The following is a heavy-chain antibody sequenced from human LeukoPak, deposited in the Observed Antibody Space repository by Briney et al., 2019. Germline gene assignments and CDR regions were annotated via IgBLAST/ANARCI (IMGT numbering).Heavy chain of an antibody. Sequence: GASVKVSCKASGYTFTGYYMHWVRQAPGQGLEWMGWINPNRGGTNYAQKFQGRVTMTRDTSISTAYMELSRLRSDDTAVYYCARGWELLDYFDYWGQGTLVTVSS. V-gene: IGHV1-2*02. D-gene: IGHD1-26*01. CDR3: ARGWELLDYFDY. CDR1: GYTFTGYY. J-gene: IGHJ4*02. CDR2: INPNRGGT.